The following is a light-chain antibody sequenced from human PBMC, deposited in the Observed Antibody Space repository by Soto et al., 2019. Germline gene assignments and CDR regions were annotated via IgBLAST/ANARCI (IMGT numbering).Light chain of an antibody. J-gene: IGLJ1*01. CDR1: SSDVGGYNY. V-gene: IGLV2-14*01. CDR3: SSYTSSSTLYV. Sequence: QSALTQPASVSGSPGQSITISCTGTSSDVGGYNYVSWYQQHPGKAPKLMIYEVSNRPSGVSNRFSGSKSGNTASLTISGLQAEDEADYHCSSYTSSSTLYVFGTGTKVTV. CDR2: EVS.